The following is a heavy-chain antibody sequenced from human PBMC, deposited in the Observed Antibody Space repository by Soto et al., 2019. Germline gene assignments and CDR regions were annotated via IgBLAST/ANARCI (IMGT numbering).Heavy chain of an antibody. Sequence: QVQLQQSGPGLVKPSQTLSLTCTVSGDSISSDYYHWTWIRQSPGKGVEWIGYIHHSGSILYNPSLKSRVTISVDTSKNQFALHLTSVTAADTAVYFCAREDDGGDSLDVWGQGTTVTVSS. CDR3: AREDDGGDSLDV. CDR2: IHHSGSI. J-gene: IGHJ6*02. V-gene: IGHV4-30-4*08. CDR1: GDSISSDYYH. D-gene: IGHD2-21*02.